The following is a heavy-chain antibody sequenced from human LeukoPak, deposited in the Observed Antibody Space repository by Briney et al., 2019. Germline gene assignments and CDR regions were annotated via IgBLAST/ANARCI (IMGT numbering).Heavy chain of an antibody. CDR3: ARGLGYSSSSLWGY. V-gene: IGHV4-59*01. Sequence: SETLCLTCTVSGGSISRYYWSWIRQPPGKGLDWIGYIYYSGGSNYNPTLKSRVTISVEKTNNQTPPKPSSVPAAAPGVYYCARGLGYSSSSLWGYWGQGTLVTVSS. CDR1: GGSISRYY. J-gene: IGHJ4*02. D-gene: IGHD6-6*01. CDR2: IYYSGGS.